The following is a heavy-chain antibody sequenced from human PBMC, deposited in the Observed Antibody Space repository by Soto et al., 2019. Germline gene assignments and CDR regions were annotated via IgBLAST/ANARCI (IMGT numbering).Heavy chain of an antibody. Sequence: QVQLQESGPGLVLPSGTLSLTCGVSGDSITSRNWWAWVRQTPGKGLEWIGEMHYDGTTNYNPSLKSRVIPSIDTTRNQFSLRLKSLTAADTALYYCATQTISYCLDIWGQGTMVTVSS. J-gene: IGHJ6*02. CDR3: ATQTISYCLDI. CDR2: MHYDGTT. D-gene: IGHD3-3*01. CDR1: GDSITSRNW. V-gene: IGHV4-4*02.